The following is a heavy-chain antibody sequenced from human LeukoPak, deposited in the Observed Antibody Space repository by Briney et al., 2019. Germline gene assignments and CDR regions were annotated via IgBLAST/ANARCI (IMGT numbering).Heavy chain of an antibody. CDR1: GGSISSGGYS. J-gene: IGHJ4*02. CDR3: ARDMSGTLDY. Sequence: PSQTLSLTCAVSGGSISSGGYSWSWIRQPPGKGLEWIGYIYYSGSTNYNPSLKSRVTISVDTSKNQFSLKLSSVTAADTAVYYCARDMSGTLDYWGQGTLVTVSS. CDR2: IYYSGST. D-gene: IGHD1-26*01. V-gene: IGHV4-30-4*07.